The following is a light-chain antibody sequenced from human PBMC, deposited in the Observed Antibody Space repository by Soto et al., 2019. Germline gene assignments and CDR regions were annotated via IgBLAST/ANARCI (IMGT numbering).Light chain of an antibody. V-gene: IGKV3-15*01. CDR1: QSVGSY. J-gene: IGKJ5*01. CDR3: QQYKNWPPIT. Sequence: EIVLTQSPVTLSLSPGERSTLSCSSSQSVGSYLAWYQQKPGQAPRLLIYDASTRATGIPARFSGSGSGTEFTLTISSLQSEDFAVYYCQQYKNWPPITFGQGTRLEIK. CDR2: DAS.